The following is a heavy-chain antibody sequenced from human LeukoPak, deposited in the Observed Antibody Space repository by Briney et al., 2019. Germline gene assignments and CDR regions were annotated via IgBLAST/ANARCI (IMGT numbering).Heavy chain of an antibody. V-gene: IGHV4-38-2*01. CDR2: IYHSGST. J-gene: IGHJ4*02. Sequence: PSETLSLTCAVSGYSIRGDDYWGCIRQSPGKGLEWIGSIYHSGSTHYNPSLKSRVTISVDTSKNQFSLMLNSVTAADTAVYYCARNRSVTTTPGFDHWGQGTLVTVSS. D-gene: IGHD4-17*01. CDR1: GYSIRGDDY. CDR3: ARNRSVTTTPGFDH.